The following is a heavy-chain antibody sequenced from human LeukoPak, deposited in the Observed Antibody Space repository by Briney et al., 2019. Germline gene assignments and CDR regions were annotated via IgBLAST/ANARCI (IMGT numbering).Heavy chain of an antibody. CDR1: GFTFRSYS. V-gene: IGHV3-21*01. D-gene: IGHD4-23*01. CDR3: ARGGTTMVTDYGY. Sequence: GGSLRLSCAASGFTFRSYSMNWVRQAPGKGLEWVSSISSSSSYTYYADSWKGRFTISRDNAKNSLFLQMNSLRAEDTALYYCARGGTTMVTDYGYWGQGTLVTVSS. J-gene: IGHJ4*02. CDR2: ISSSSSYT.